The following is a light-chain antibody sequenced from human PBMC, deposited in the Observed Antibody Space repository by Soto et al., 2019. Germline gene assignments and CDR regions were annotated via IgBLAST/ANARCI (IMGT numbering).Light chain of an antibody. CDR2: KAS. V-gene: IGKV1-5*03. CDR1: QTISSW. CDR3: QQYNTYST. J-gene: IGKJ5*01. Sequence: EIQMSKSPSTLSGSVGDRVTITCRASQTISSWLAWYQQKPGKAPKLLIYKASTLKSGVPSRFSGSGSGTEFTLTISSLQPDDFATYYCQQYNTYSTFGQGTRLEVK.